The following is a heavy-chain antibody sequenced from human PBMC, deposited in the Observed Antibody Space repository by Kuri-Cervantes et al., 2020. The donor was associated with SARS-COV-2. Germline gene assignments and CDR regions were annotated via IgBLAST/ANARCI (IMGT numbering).Heavy chain of an antibody. Sequence: GESLKISCAASGFTFSNAWMNWVRQAPGKGLEWVGRIKSKTDGGTTDYAAPVKGRFTISRDDSKNTLYLQMNSLKTEDTAVYCCTTDFVVVPAAFFDYWGQGTLVTVSS. J-gene: IGHJ4*02. D-gene: IGHD2-2*01. CDR3: TTDFVVVPAAFFDY. CDR1: GFTFSNAW. V-gene: IGHV3-15*07. CDR2: IKSKTDGGTT.